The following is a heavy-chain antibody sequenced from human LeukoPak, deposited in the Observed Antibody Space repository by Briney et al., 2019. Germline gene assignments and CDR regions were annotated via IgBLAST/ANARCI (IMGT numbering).Heavy chain of an antibody. Sequence: ASVKVSCKASGGTFSSYAISWVRQAPGQGLEWMGGIIPIFGTANYAQKSQGRVTITADESTSTAYMELSSLRSEDTAVYYCARDRRGAYYDSSGYLDYWGQGTLVTVSS. CDR3: ARDRRGAYYDSSGYLDY. V-gene: IGHV1-69*13. CDR1: GGTFSSYA. CDR2: IIPIFGTA. J-gene: IGHJ4*02. D-gene: IGHD3-22*01.